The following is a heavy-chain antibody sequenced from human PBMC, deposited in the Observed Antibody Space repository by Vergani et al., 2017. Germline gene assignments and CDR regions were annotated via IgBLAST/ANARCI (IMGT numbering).Heavy chain of an antibody. V-gene: IGHV3-7*01. CDR2: IKQDGSEK. J-gene: IGHJ4*02. CDR1: GFTFSSYW. Sequence: EVQLVESGGGLVQPGGSLRLSCAASGFTFSSYWMSWVRQAPGKGLEWVANIKQDGSEKYYVDSVKGRFTISRDNAKNALYLQMNSLRAEDTSVDYCARGVGNYYYGSGSYSDYWGQGTLVTVSS. D-gene: IGHD3-10*01. CDR3: ARGVGNYYYGSGSYSDY.